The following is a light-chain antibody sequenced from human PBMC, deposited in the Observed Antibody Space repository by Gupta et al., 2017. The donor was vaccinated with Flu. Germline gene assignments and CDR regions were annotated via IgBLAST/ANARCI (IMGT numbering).Light chain of an antibody. Sequence: QSALTQPASVSGSPGQSITLSCTGASSDVGRYNFVSWYQQHPGKAPKVMIYEVSNRPAGVSNRLSGSKSGNTASLTISGLQAEDEGDYYCSSYTSNNTVLFGGGTKLTVL. CDR2: EVS. CDR3: SSYTSNNTVL. V-gene: IGLV2-14*01. CDR1: SSDVGRYNF. J-gene: IGLJ3*02.